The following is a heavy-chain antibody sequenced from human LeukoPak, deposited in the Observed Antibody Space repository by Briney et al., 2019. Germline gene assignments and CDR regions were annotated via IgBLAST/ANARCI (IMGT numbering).Heavy chain of an antibody. D-gene: IGHD3-10*01. J-gene: IGHJ6*02. Sequence: GGSLRLSCAASGFSISDYAMIWVRQAPGKGLEWVSIISGTGATTYYADPVKGGFTISRDNSKNTVYLQMNGLRAEDTAIYYCAKEMSNYGSGSYFMYYYYGLDVWGQGTRSPSP. V-gene: IGHV3-23*01. CDR2: ISGTGATT. CDR3: AKEMSNYGSGSYFMYYYYGLDV. CDR1: GFSISDYA.